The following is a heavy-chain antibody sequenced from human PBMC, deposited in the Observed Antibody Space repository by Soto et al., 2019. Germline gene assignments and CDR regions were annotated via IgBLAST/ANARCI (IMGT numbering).Heavy chain of an antibody. CDR1: GFTFSNAW. D-gene: IGHD3-3*01. V-gene: IGHV3-15*07. J-gene: IGHJ6*02. CDR3: TYSKVKGITIFGVVIIGPGMDV. CDR2: IKSKTDGGTT. Sequence: GGSLRLSCAASGFTFSNAWMNWVRQAPGKGLEWVGRIKSKTDGGTTDYAAPVKGRFTISRDDSKNTLYLQMNSLKTEDTAVYYCTYSKVKGITIFGVVIIGPGMDVWGQGTTVTVSS.